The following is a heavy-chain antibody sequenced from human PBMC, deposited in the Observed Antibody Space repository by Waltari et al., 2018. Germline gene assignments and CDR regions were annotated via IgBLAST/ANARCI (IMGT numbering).Heavy chain of an antibody. V-gene: IGHV4-34*01. CDR3: ARLVAGTDYFDY. D-gene: IGHD6-19*01. CDR1: GGSFSGYY. J-gene: IGHJ4*02. Sequence: QVQLQQWGAGLLKPSATLSLTCAVYGGSFSGYYWSWIRQPPGKGLEWIGEINHSGSTNYNPSLKSRVTISVDTSKNQFSLKLSSVTAADTAVYYCARLVAGTDYFDYWGQGTLVTVSS. CDR2: INHSGST.